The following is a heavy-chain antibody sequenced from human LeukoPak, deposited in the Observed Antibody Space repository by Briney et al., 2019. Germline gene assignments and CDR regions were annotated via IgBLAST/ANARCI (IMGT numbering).Heavy chain of an antibody. CDR2: INPNSGGT. D-gene: IGHD3-3*01. CDR1: GYTFTGYY. Sequence: ASVKVSCKASGYTFTGYYMHWVRQAPGQGLEWMGWINPNSGGTNYAQKFQGRVTMTRDTSISTAYMELSRLRSDDAAVYYCAGTNGELITIFGVVTPYYYYYWNVWGKGTTVPSP. V-gene: IGHV1-2*02. CDR3: AGTNGELITIFGVVTPYYYYYWNV. J-gene: IGHJ6*03.